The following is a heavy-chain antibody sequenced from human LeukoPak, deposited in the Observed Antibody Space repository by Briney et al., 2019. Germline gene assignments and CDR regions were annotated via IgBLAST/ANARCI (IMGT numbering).Heavy chain of an antibody. D-gene: IGHD3-10*01. CDR2: INKDGSDK. Sequence: GGSLRLSCAASGFTFSDFWVEWFRQAPGKGLEWVANINKDGSDKYYMDSVTGRFSISRDNAKNSLYLQMNSLRAEDTAVYYCARLWFGRLAIDYWGQGTLVTVSS. CDR3: ARLWFGRLAIDY. V-gene: IGHV3-7*01. J-gene: IGHJ4*02. CDR1: GFTFSDFW.